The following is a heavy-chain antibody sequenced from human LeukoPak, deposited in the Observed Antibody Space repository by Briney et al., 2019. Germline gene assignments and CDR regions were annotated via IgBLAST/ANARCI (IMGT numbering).Heavy chain of an antibody. CDR1: GGSISSGGYY. Sequence: PSETLSLTCTVSGGSISSGGYYWSWIRQHPGKGLEWIGYIYHSGSTYYNPSLKSRVTISVDTSKNQFSLKLSSVTAADTAVYYCAREREDAYCGGDCFYYYGMDVWGQGTTVTVSS. V-gene: IGHV4-31*03. CDR3: AREREDAYCGGDCFYYYGMDV. D-gene: IGHD2-21*02. J-gene: IGHJ6*02. CDR2: IYHSGST.